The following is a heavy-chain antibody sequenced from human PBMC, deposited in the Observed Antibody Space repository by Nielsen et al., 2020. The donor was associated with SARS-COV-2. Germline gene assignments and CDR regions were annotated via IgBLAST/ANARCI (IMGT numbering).Heavy chain of an antibody. CDR3: ARDTHYYDSSGYYAPPYYYYGMDV. CDR2: INSDGSST. Sequence: WLRQPPGKGLVWVSRINSDGSSTSYADSVKGRFTISRDNSKNTLYLQMNSLRAEDTAVYYCARDTHYYDSSGYYAPPYYYYGMDVWGQGTTVTVSS. D-gene: IGHD3-22*01. V-gene: IGHV3-74*01. J-gene: IGHJ6*02.